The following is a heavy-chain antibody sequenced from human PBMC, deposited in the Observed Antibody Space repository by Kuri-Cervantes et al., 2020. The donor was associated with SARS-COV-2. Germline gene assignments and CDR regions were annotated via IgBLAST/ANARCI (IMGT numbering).Heavy chain of an antibody. V-gene: IGHV4-59*01. CDR1: GGSISSYY. J-gene: IGHJ5*02. CDR2: IYYSGST. Sequence: SETLSLTCTVSGGSISSYYWSWIRQPPGKGLEWIGYIYYSGSTNYNPSFKSRVTISVGTSKNQFSLKLSSVTAADTAVYYCARARIAAAGYNWFDPWGQGTLVTVSS. CDR3: ARARIAAAGYNWFDP. D-gene: IGHD6-13*01.